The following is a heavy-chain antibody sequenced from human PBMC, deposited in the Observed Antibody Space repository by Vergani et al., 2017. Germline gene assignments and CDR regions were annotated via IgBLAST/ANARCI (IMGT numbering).Heavy chain of an antibody. J-gene: IGHJ4*02. D-gene: IGHD1-26*01. Sequence: QLQLQESGPGLVKPSETLSLTCTVSGGSISSSSYYWGWIRQPPGKGLEWIGSIYYSGSTYYNPSLKSRVTISVDTSKNQFSLKLSSVTAADTAVYYCARLSGSYCFDYWGQGTLVTVSS. CDR2: IYYSGST. CDR3: ARLSGSYCFDY. CDR1: GGSISSSSYY. V-gene: IGHV4-39*07.